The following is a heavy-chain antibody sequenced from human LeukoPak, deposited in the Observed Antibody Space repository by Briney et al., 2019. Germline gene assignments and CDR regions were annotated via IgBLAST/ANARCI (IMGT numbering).Heavy chain of an antibody. Sequence: ASVKLSCKASGYTFTSYDINWVREATGQGLEWMGWMNPNSGNTGYAQKFQGRVTMTRNTSISTAYMELSSLRSEDTAVYYCARGLTMVRGVKPGYWGQGTLVTVSS. CDR3: ARGLTMVRGVKPGY. D-gene: IGHD3-10*01. V-gene: IGHV1-8*01. CDR1: GYTFTSYD. J-gene: IGHJ4*02. CDR2: MNPNSGNT.